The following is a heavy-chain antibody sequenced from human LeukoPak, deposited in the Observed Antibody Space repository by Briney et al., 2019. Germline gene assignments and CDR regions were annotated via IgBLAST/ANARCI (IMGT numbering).Heavy chain of an antibody. CDR1: GGSISSSSYY. Sequence: SETLSLTCTVSGGSISSSSYYWGWIRQPPGKGLEWIGSIYYSGSTYYNPSLKSRATISVDTSKNQFSLKLSSAIAADTAVYYCARRGSPSGWYVFDYWGQGTLVTVSS. V-gene: IGHV4-39*01. CDR2: IYYSGST. CDR3: ARRGSPSGWYVFDY. D-gene: IGHD6-19*01. J-gene: IGHJ4*02.